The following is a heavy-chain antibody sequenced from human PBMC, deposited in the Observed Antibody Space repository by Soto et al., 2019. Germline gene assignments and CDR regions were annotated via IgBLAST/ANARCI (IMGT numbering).Heavy chain of an antibody. V-gene: IGHV3-74*01. Sequence: EVQMVESGGGLVQPGGSLRLSCAASGFTFSKYWMHWVRQAPGKGLVWVLRIKSDGSRTDYADSVKGRFTISRDNAENALYLQMNSLRAEDTAVYYCASGGDTVLRVSGTVDDGMDVWGQGTTVTVSS. J-gene: IGHJ6*02. D-gene: IGHD2-8*01. CDR1: GFTFSKYW. CDR3: ASGGDTVLRVSGTVDDGMDV. CDR2: IKSDGSRT.